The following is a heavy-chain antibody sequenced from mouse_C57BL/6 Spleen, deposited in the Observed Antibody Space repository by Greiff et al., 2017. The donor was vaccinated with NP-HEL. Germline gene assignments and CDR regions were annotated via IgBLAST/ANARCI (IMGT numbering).Heavy chain of an antibody. CDR2: INPSNGGT. CDR3: ARGMVVDWYFDV. CDR1: GYTFTSYW. D-gene: IGHD1-1*01. Sequence: QVQLQQPGTELVKPGASVKLSCKASGYTFTSYWMHWVKQRPGPGLEWIGNINPSNGGTNYNEKFKGKATLTVDKSSSTAYMQLSSLTSEDSAVYYCARGMVVDWYFDVWGTGTTVTVSS. J-gene: IGHJ1*03. V-gene: IGHV1-53*01.